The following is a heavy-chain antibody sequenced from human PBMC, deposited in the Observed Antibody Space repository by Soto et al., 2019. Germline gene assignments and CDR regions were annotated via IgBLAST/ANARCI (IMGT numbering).Heavy chain of an antibody. D-gene: IGHD4-17*01. V-gene: IGHV4-30-4*01. CDR1: GGSISSGDYY. CDR2: IYYSGST. J-gene: IGHJ6*02. CDR3: ARQTTVTTDDYYYGMDV. Sequence: SETLSLTCTVSGGSISSGDYYWSWIRQPRGKGLEWIGYIYYSGSTYYNPSLKSRVTISVDTSKNQFSLKLSSVTAADTAVYYCARQTTVTTDDYYYGMDVWGQGTTVTVSS.